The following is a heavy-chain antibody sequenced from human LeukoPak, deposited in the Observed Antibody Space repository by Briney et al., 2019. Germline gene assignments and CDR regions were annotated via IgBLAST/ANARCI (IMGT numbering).Heavy chain of an antibody. D-gene: IGHD5-18*01. V-gene: IGHV3-23*01. J-gene: IGHJ3*02. CDR2: IGSDNKP. CDR1: GFTFSAYA. Sequence: TGGSLRLSCEASGFTFSAYAMTWVRQAPGKGLEWVSSIGSDNKPHYSESVKGRFAISRDNSKNTLYLQMNSLRAEDTAVYYCARDKGSYGYDAFDIWGQGTMVTVSS. CDR3: ARDKGSYGYDAFDI.